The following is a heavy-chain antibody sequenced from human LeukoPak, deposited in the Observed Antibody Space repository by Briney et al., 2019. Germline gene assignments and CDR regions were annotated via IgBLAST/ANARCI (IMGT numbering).Heavy chain of an antibody. V-gene: IGHV4-59*10. CDR3: ARAGFGDYYYYYMDV. CDR2: IYTSGST. J-gene: IGHJ6*03. Sequence: SETLSLTCAVYGGSFSGYYWSWIRQPAGKGLEWIGRIYTSGSTNYNPSLKSRVTISVDTSKNQFSLKLSSVTAADTAVYYCARAGFGDYYYYYMDVWGKGTTVTISS. CDR1: GGSFSGYY. D-gene: IGHD3-10*01.